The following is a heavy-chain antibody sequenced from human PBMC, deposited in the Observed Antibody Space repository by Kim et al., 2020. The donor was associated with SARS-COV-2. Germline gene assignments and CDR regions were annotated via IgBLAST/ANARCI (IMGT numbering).Heavy chain of an antibody. Sequence: SETLSLTCTVSGGSISSSSYYWGWIRQPPGKGLEWIGSIYYSGSTYYNPSLKSRVTISVDTSKNQFSLKLSSVTAADTAVYYCARGILMQQLVPWFDPWGQGTLVTVSS. V-gene: IGHV4-39*07. D-gene: IGHD6-13*01. J-gene: IGHJ5*02. CDR1: GGSISSSSYY. CDR2: IYYSGST. CDR3: ARGILMQQLVPWFDP.